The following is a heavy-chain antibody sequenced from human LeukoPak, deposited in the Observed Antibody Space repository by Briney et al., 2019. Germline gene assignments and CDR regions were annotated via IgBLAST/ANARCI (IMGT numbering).Heavy chain of an antibody. Sequence: TPSETLSLTCAVYGGSFSGYYWSWIRQPPGKGLEWIGYIYYSGSTKYNPSLKSRVTISVDTSKNQFSLKLSSVTAADTAVYYCARGARAGYNLEPFDYWGQGTLVTVSS. CDR1: GGSFSGYY. J-gene: IGHJ4*02. CDR3: ARGARAGYNLEPFDY. D-gene: IGHD5-24*01. CDR2: IYYSGST. V-gene: IGHV4-59*08.